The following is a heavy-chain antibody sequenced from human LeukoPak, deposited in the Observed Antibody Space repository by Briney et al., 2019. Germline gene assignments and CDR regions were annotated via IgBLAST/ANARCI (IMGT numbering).Heavy chain of an antibody. V-gene: IGHV3-7*03. J-gene: IGHJ4*02. CDR2: IKGDGSYK. D-gene: IGHD3-22*01. CDR3: ATSADSSGND. CDR1: GFTFSNYW. Sequence: GGSLRLSCAASGFTFSNYWMSWVRQAPGKGLEWVANIKGDGSYKYYVDSVKGQFTISRDNAKSSVYLQMNTLRAEDTAVYYCATSADSSGNDWGQGTLVTVSS.